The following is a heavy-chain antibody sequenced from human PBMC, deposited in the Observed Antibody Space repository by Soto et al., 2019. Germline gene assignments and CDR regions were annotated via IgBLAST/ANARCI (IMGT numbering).Heavy chain of an antibody. Sequence: QVQLVQSGAAVKTPGSSVKVSCKTSGGTFSTSAISWVRQAPGQGLEWVGGIMPVFPTPDYAQNFQGRVTITADDSTTTAYLELTSLRADDTAVYYCARDKDRLQLGGNYYYILDVWGQGTAITVSS. V-gene: IGHV1-69*12. D-gene: IGHD1-1*01. CDR1: GGTFSTSA. CDR2: IMPVFPTP. CDR3: ARDKDRLQLGGNYYYILDV. J-gene: IGHJ6*02.